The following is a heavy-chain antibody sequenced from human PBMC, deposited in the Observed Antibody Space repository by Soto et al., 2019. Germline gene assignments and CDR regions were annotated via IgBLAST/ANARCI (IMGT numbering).Heavy chain of an antibody. D-gene: IGHD1-7*01. CDR2: ISAYNGNT. Sequence: ASVTGSCTASGYTFTTYGLSWVRQDTGQGLEWMGWISAYNGNTNYAQKLQGRVTMTTDTSTSTAYMELRSLRSDDTAVYYCARENWNYGDYYYYYGMDIWGQGTTVTVSS. CDR1: GYTFTTYG. V-gene: IGHV1-18*01. CDR3: ARENWNYGDYYYYYGMDI. J-gene: IGHJ6*02.